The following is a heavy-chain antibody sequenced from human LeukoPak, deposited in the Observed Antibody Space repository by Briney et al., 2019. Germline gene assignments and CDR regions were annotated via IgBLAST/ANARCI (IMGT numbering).Heavy chain of an antibody. J-gene: IGHJ4*02. V-gene: IGHV3-48*03. D-gene: IGHD1-26*01. CDR2: INSGGSAI. CDR1: GFTFNSYE. Sequence: LTGGSLRLSCAASGFTFNSYEMNWVSQAPGKGLEWVSYINSGGSAIYYADSVKGRFTISRDNAKNSLYLQMNSLRADDTAVYYCARGGSYVHYWGQGTLVTVSS. CDR3: ARGGSYVHY.